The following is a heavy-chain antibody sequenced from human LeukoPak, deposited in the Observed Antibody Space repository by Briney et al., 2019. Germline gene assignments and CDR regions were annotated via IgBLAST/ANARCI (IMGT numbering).Heavy chain of an antibody. V-gene: IGHV1-2*04. D-gene: IGHD6-13*01. J-gene: IGHJ3*02. CDR2: INPNSGGT. CDR1: GYTFTGYY. CDR3: ARDARIAAAERSAFDI. Sequence: GASVKVSCKASGYTFTGYYMHWVRQAPGQGLEWMGWINPNSGGTNYAQKFQGWVTVTRDTSISTAYMELSRLRSDDTAVYYCARDARIAAAERSAFDIWGQGTMVTVSS.